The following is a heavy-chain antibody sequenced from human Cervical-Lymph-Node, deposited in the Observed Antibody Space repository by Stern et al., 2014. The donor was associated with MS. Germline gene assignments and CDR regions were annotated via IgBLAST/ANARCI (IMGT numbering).Heavy chain of an antibody. Sequence: VQLVQSGAEVKKPGASVKASCKVSGYTLTELSMHWVRQAPGKGLEWMGGFDPEDGETTYAQKFQGRVTMTEDTSTDTAYMELSALRSEDTAVYYCATDRDDFRSGYSAPTKGYGLDVWGQGTTVTVTS. D-gene: IGHD3-3*01. CDR1: GYTLTELS. V-gene: IGHV1-24*01. CDR3: ATDRDDFRSGYSAPTKGYGLDV. CDR2: FDPEDGET. J-gene: IGHJ6*02.